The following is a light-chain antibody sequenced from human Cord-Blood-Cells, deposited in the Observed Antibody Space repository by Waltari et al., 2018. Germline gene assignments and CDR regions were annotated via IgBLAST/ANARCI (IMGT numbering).Light chain of an antibody. Sequence: EIVLTQSPATLSLSPGERATLSCRASQSVSSYLAWYQQKPCQAHRLLIYDACTSATVLPALFSGRGVRTDFILTISRLAPEDVAVYYCQQRSNWPTFGQGTKVEIK. V-gene: IGKV3-11*01. CDR2: DAC. J-gene: IGKJ1*01. CDR1: QSVSSY. CDR3: QQRSNWPT.